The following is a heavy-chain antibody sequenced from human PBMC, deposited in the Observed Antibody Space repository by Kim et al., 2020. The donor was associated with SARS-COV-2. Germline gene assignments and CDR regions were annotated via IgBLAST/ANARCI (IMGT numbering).Heavy chain of an antibody. CDR3: ARRADYYDSSGYYYGDAFDI. CDR1: GYTFTSYA. V-gene: IGHV7-4-1*02. J-gene: IGHJ3*02. D-gene: IGHD3-22*01. CDR2: INTNTGNP. Sequence: ASVKVSCKASGYTFTSYAMNWVRQAPGQGLEWMGWINTNTGNPTYAQGFTGRFVFSLDTSVSTAYLQISSLKAEDTAVYYCARRADYYDSSGYYYGDAFDIWGQGTMVTVSS.